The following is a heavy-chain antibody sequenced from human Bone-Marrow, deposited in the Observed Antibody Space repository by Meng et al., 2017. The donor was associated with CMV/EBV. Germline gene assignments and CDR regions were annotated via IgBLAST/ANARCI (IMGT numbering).Heavy chain of an antibody. CDR1: FSFGAYY. CDR2: INPDTGVT. D-gene: IGHD2-15*01. CDR3: ARIVCNGGSCHNGYFDS. Sequence: FSFGAYYLHWVRPAPGQGLEWMGWINPDTGVTRYAQKFHGLVTLTRDTSINTVYLEVGSLTSDDTAVFYCARIVCNGGSCHNGYFDSWGQGALAPSPQ. V-gene: IGHV1-2*04. J-gene: IGHJ4*02.